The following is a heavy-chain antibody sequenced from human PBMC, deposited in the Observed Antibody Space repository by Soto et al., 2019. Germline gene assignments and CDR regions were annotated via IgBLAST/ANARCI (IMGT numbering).Heavy chain of an antibody. V-gene: IGHV3-23*01. J-gene: IGHJ4*02. Sequence: GGSLRLSCAASGFTFSRYAMSWVRQAPGKGLEWVSGISGSGGFTYYSDSVKGRFTISRDNSRNTLYLQMNGLRAEDTAVYYCAKELSLTKYFDYWGQGTLVTVSS. D-gene: IGHD2-2*01. CDR2: ISGSGGFT. CDR1: GFTFSRYA. CDR3: AKELSLTKYFDY.